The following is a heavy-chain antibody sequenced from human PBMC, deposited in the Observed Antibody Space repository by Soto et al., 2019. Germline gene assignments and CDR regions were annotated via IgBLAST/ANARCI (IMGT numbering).Heavy chain of an antibody. J-gene: IGHJ6*02. CDR2: IYHSGST. V-gene: IGHV4-4*02. CDR1: GGSISSSNW. Sequence: SETLSLTCAVSGGSISSSNWWSWVRQPPGKGLEWIGEIYHSGSTNYNPSLKSRVTISVDKSKNQFSLKLSSVTAADTAVYYCARDKGGDIVVVPAAIQDHYYYYGMDVWGQGTTVTVS. CDR3: ARDKGGDIVVVPAAIQDHYYYYGMDV. D-gene: IGHD2-2*02.